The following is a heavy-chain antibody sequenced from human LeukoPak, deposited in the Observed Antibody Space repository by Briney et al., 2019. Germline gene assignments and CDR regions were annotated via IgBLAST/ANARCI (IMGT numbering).Heavy chain of an antibody. J-gene: IGHJ3*02. CDR3: ARDQTLPDDAFDI. CDR2: ISSSSSTI. V-gene: IGHV3-48*01. D-gene: IGHD2/OR15-2a*01. Sequence: GGSLRLSCAASGFTFSSYSMNWVRQAPGKGLEWVSYISSSSSTIYYADSVKGRFTISRDNAKNSLYLQMNSLRAEDTAVYYCARDQTLPDDAFDIWGQGTMVTVSS. CDR1: GFTFSSYS.